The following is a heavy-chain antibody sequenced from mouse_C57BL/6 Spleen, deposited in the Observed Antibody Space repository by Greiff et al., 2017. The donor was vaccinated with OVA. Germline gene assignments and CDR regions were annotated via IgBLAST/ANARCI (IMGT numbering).Heavy chain of an antibody. V-gene: IGHV2-9-1*01. J-gene: IGHJ1*03. D-gene: IGHD1-1*01. CDR3: AIHYYGSSHWYFDV. CDR1: GFSLTSYA. Sequence: QVQLQQSGPGLVAPSQSLSITCTVSGFSLTSYAISWVRQPPGKGLEWLGVIWTGGGTNYNSALKSRLSISKDNSKSQVFLKMNSLQTDDTARYYCAIHYYGSSHWYFDVWGTGTTVTVSS. CDR2: IWTGGGT.